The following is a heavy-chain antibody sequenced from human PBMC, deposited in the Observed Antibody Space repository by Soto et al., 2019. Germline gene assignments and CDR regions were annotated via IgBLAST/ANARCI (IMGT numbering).Heavy chain of an antibody. CDR1: GFTFSNAW. J-gene: IGHJ5*02. CDR3: TTDIAKYSSSPNWFDP. CDR2: IKSKTDGGTT. V-gene: IGHV3-15*01. Sequence: EVPLVESGGGLVKPGGSLRLSCAASGFTFSNAWMSWVRQAPGKGLEWVGRIKSKTDGGTTDYAAPVKGRFTISRDDSKNTLYLQMNSLKTEDTAVYYCTTDIAKYSSSPNWFDPWGQGTLVTVSS. D-gene: IGHD6-13*01.